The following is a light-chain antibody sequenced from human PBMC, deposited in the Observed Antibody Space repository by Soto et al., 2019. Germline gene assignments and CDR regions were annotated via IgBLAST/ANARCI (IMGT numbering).Light chain of an antibody. J-gene: IGKJ1*01. CDR3: QQYNSYSPWT. Sequence: DIQMTQSPSTLSASVGDRVTITCRASQTISNWLAWYQQKPGMAPKLLIYDASNLESGVPSRFSGSGSGTEFTLTISSLQPDDFATYYCQQYNSYSPWTFGQGTRVEIK. CDR2: DAS. V-gene: IGKV1-5*01. CDR1: QTISNW.